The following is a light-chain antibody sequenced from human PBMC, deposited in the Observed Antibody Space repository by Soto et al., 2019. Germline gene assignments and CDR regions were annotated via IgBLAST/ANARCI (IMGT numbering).Light chain of an antibody. CDR1: QSVSGW. CDR3: QHYNRYSQT. Sequence: DMQMTQSPSTLSASVGYTVTVTCRASQSVSGWLAWYQQKPGEAPKLLIYDASALPRGVPSRFSGSGSGTEFTLTISSLQPDDFATYFCQHYNRYSQTFGQGTKVDIK. J-gene: IGKJ1*01. CDR2: DAS. V-gene: IGKV1-5*01.